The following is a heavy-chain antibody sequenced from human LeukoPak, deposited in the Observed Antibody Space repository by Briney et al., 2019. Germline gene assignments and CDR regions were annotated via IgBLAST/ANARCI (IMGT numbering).Heavy chain of an antibody. V-gene: IGHV1-69*05. D-gene: IGHD2-2*01. J-gene: IGHJ4*02. CDR1: GGTFSSYA. CDR3: SVRPYIVVVPVSWYFDY. CDR2: IIPIFGTA. Sequence: SVKVSCKASGGTFSSYAISWVRQAPGHGLEWMGSIIPIFGTANYAQNFQGRVTITTDESTGTAYMELSSLRSEDTAVYYCSVRPYIVVVPVSWYFDYWGQGTLVTVSS.